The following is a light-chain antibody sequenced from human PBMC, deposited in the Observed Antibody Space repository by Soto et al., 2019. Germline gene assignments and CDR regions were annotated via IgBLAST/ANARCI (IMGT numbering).Light chain of an antibody. CDR2: LAS. J-gene: IGKJ2*01. V-gene: IGKV2-28*01. CDR1: QSLRHSNGYNY. Sequence: DIVMTQSPLSLPVTPGEPASISCRSSQSLRHSNGYNYLDWYVQKPGQSPQLLIYLASIRASGVPDRFSGSGSGTDFTLKISRMEAEDVGVYYCMQAPHTPPYTFGQGTKVEIK. CDR3: MQAPHTPPYT.